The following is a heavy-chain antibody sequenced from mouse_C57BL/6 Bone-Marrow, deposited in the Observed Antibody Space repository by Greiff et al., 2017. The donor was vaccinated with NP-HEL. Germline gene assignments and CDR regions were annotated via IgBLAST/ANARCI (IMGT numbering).Heavy chain of an antibody. Sequence: EVQGVESGGGLVQPGGSLKLSCAASGFTFSDYGMAWVRQAPRKGPEWVAFISNLAYSIYYADTVTGRFTLSRETAKNTLYLEISSLRAEDTAMYYWARFRLQAMDYWGQGTSVTVSS. V-gene: IGHV5-15*01. D-gene: IGHD3-2*02. CDR1: GFTFSDYG. CDR2: ISNLAYSI. CDR3: ARFRLQAMDY. J-gene: IGHJ4*01.